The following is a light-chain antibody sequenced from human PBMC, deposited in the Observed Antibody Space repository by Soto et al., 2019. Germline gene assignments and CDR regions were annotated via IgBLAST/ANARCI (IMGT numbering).Light chain of an antibody. V-gene: IGLV1-47*01. Sequence: QSALAQPPSASGTHGQRVTISCSGSTSNIGKNFVYWYQQLPGMAPRLLIYKNDQRPSGVPDRFSGSKSGTSASLAIGGVRSEDEADYFCAVGDDSITAYLFRSGNKVTVL. CDR2: KND. J-gene: IGLJ1*01. CDR1: TSNIGKNF. CDR3: AVGDDSITAYL.